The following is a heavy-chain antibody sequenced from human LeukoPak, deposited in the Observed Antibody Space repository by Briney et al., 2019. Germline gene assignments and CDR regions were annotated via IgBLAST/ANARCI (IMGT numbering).Heavy chain of an antibody. D-gene: IGHD2-2*01. V-gene: IGHV3-21*01. CDR1: GFSFSDYS. J-gene: IGHJ4*02. Sequence: GGSLRLSCAASGFSFSDYSINWVRQAPGKGLEWVSSISPSSTYIYYADSVKGRFTIPRDNAKNSLYLQMNSLRAEDTAVYYCARGRGCSSMSCYPDYWGQGTLVTVSS. CDR3: ARGRGCSSMSCYPDY. CDR2: ISPSSTYI.